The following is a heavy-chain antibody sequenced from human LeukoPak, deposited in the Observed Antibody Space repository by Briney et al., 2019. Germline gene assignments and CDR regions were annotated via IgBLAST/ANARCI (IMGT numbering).Heavy chain of an antibody. D-gene: IGHD3-9*01. J-gene: IGHJ3*02. CDR3: ARRNILTEGEAFDI. V-gene: IGHV4-34*01. CDR2: INHSGST. CDR1: GGSFSGYY. Sequence: SETLSLTCAVYGGSFSGYYWSWIRQPPGKGLEWIGEINHSGSTNYNPSLKSRVTTSVDTSKNQFSLKLSSLTAADTAVYYCARRNILTEGEAFDIWGQGTMVTVSS.